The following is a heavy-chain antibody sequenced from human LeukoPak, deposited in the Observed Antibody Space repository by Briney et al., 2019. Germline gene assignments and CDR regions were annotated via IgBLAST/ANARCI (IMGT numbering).Heavy chain of an antibody. CDR1: GFSFSSYA. J-gene: IGHJ4*02. CDR3: ANNWNLDY. Sequence: GGSLRLSCAASGFSFSSYAMTWVRQAPGKGLEWVSAISNSGGSTYYADSVKGRFTISRDNSKNTLYLQMNSLRTEDTAVYYCANNWNLDYWGQGTLVTVSS. CDR2: ISNSGGST. V-gene: IGHV3-23*01. D-gene: IGHD1-1*01.